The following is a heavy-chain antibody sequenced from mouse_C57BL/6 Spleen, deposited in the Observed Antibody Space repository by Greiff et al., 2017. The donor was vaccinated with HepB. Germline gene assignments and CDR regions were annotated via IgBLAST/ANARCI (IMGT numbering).Heavy chain of an antibody. D-gene: IGHD1-1*01. V-gene: IGHV1-15*01. J-gene: IGHJ2*01. Sequence: QVQLQQSGAELVRPGASVTLSCKASGYTFTDYEMHWVKQTPVHGLEWIGAIDPETGGTAYNQKFKGKAILTADKSSSTAYMELRSLTSEDSAVYYCTRQDIYSGYWGQGTTLTVSS. CDR1: GYTFTDYE. CDR2: IDPETGGT. CDR3: TRQDIYSGY.